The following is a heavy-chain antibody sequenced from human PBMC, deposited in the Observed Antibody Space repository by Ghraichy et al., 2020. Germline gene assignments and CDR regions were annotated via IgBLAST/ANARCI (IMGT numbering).Heavy chain of an antibody. CDR1: GGSFSGYY. CDR2: INHSGST. V-gene: IGHV4-34*01. J-gene: IGHJ4*02. D-gene: IGHD6-6*01. CDR3: ARGRRSSVDY. Sequence: SQTLSLTCAVYGGSFSGYYWSWIRQPPGKGLEWIGEINHSGSTNYNPSLKSRVTISVDTSKNQFSLKLSSVTAADTAVYYWARGRRSSVDYWGQGTLVTVSS.